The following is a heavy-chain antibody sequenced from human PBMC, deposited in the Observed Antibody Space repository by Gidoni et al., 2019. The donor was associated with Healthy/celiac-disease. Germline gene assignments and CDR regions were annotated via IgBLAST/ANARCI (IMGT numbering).Heavy chain of an antibody. V-gene: IGHV3-72*01. Sequence: GPLAESGAGWVQPGGSMRISTAPSGFTFSDHYMDWVRQAQGKGLEWVGRTRNKANSYTTEYAASVKGRFTISRDDSENSLYLQMNSLKTEDTAVYYCTTYDYGTLKWGPGTLVTVSS. CDR2: TRNKANSYTT. D-gene: IGHD4-17*01. J-gene: IGHJ4*02. CDR1: GFTFSDHY. CDR3: TTYDYGTLK.